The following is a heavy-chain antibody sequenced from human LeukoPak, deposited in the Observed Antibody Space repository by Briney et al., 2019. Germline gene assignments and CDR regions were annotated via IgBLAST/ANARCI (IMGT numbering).Heavy chain of an antibody. V-gene: IGHV3-23*01. J-gene: IGHJ4*02. CDR2: IRGSGGST. CDR1: GLTFSSYG. CDR3: AKENIRYNYGLYYFDD. Sequence: GGSLRLSCAASGLTFSSYGMSWVRQAPGKGLEWVSGIRGSGGSTYYADSVKGRFTISRDNSKNTLYLQMNSLRAEDTAVYYCAKENIRYNYGLYYFDDWGKGTLVTVSS. D-gene: IGHD5-18*01.